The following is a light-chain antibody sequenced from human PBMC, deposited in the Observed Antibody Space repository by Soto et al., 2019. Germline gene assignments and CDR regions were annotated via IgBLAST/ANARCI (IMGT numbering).Light chain of an antibody. CDR2: LGS. Sequence: DIVMTQSPLSLPVTPVDPASISFRSSQILLHSNGNNYLDWYLQKPGQSPQLLISLGSNRASGVPDRFSGSGSGTDFTLKISRVEAEDVGVYYCMQALQSWTFGQGTKVDIK. V-gene: IGKV2-28*01. CDR1: QILLHSNGNNY. CDR3: MQALQSWT. J-gene: IGKJ1*01.